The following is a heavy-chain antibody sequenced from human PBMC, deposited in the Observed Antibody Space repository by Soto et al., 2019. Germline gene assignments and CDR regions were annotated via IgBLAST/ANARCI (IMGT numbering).Heavy chain of an antibody. V-gene: IGHV4-59*08. D-gene: IGHD5-18*01. Sequence: QVQLQESGPGLVKPSETLSLTCTVSGGSISSYYWSWIRQPPGKGLEWIGYIYYSGSTNYNPSLTSRVTISVATSKHPFSLKLSSVTAADTAVYHCASRYGSCFAYWGQGTLVTVSS. CDR1: GGSISSYY. J-gene: IGHJ4*02. CDR2: IYYSGST. CDR3: ASRYGSCFAY.